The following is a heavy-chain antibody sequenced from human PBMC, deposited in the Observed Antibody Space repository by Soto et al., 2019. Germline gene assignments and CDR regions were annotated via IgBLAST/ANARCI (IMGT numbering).Heavy chain of an antibody. CDR2: ICYRGRT. CDR3: ATYDLGTYKPTTFDY. J-gene: IGHJ4*02. Sequence: QVQLQASGPGLVKPSQTLSLTCTVSGGSISSGGYYWSWIRQHPGKGLEWIGYICYRGRTCYNPSLMGRVTIPVDTSKNQYSLKLSSVPAADTAVYYCATYDLGTYKPTTFDYRGQGTLVTVSS. CDR1: GGSISSGGYY. D-gene: IGHD3-10*01. V-gene: IGHV4-31*03.